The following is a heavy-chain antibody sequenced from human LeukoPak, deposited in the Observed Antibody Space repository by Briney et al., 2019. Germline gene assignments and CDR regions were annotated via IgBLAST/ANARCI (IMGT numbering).Heavy chain of an antibody. CDR1: GGSVSSYY. Sequence: SETLSLTCTVSGGSVSSYYWSWLRQPPGKGLEWIGYIYYSGSTNYNPSLTRRGTISVDTSKSQFYLKLSSVTAADTAVYYCARDLRSGSYYRYYYYMDVWGKGTTVTVSS. CDR2: IYYSGST. D-gene: IGHD1-26*01. J-gene: IGHJ6*03. V-gene: IGHV4-59*02. CDR3: ARDLRSGSYYRYYYYMDV.